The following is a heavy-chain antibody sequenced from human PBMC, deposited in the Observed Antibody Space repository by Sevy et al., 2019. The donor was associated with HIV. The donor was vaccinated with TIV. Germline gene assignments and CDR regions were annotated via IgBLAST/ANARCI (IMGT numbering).Heavy chain of an antibody. CDR2: IWYDGSNK. V-gene: IGHV3-33*01. CDR1: GFTFSDYG. Sequence: GGCLRLSCAASGFTFSDYGIHWVRQAPGKGLEWVAVIWYDGSNKYYAESMKGRFTISRDNSKNTLYLQMDSLRAEDTAVYYCARDKLLPVMVSMVRGALSFYFDYWGQGTLVTVSS. J-gene: IGHJ4*02. CDR3: ARDKLLPVMVSMVRGALSFYFDY. D-gene: IGHD3-10*01.